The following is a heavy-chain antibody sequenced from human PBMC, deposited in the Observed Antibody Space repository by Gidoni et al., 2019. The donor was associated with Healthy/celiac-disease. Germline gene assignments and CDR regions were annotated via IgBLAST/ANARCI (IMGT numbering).Heavy chain of an antibody. CDR2: IYTSGST. J-gene: IGHJ4*02. D-gene: IGHD3-16*01. CDR3: ARSPKTRGGWGVFDY. CDR1: GGSISSGSYY. V-gene: IGHV4-61*02. Sequence: QVQLQESGPGLAKPSQTLSLTCTVSGGSISSGSYYWSWIRQPAGKGLEWIGRIYTSGSTNYNPSLKSRVTISVDTSKNQFSLKLSSVTAADTAVYYCARSPKTRGGWGVFDYWGQGTLVTVSS.